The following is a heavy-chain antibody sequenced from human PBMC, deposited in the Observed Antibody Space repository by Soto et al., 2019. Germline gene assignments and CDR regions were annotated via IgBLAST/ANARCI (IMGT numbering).Heavy chain of an antibody. V-gene: IGHV1-18*04. CDR1: GYTFINYD. CDR2: ISAYNGDT. CDR3: AREGAGFYYGCGKGAFDI. D-gene: IGHD3-10*01. Sequence: GASVKVSCKASGYTFINYDINWVRQAPGQGLEWMGWISAYNGDTNYAQKLQGRVTMTTDTSTSTAHMELRSLRSDDTAVYYCAREGAGFYYGCGKGAFDIWGQGTMVTVSS. J-gene: IGHJ3*02.